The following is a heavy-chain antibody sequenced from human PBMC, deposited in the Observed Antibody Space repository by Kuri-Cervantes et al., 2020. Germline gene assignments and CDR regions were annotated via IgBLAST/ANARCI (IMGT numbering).Heavy chain of an antibody. J-gene: IGHJ3*02. CDR1: GGTFSSYA. Sequence: SVQVSCKASGGTFSSYAISWVRQAPGQGLEWMGGIIPIFGTANYAQKFQGRVTITADKSTSTAYMELSSLRSEDTAVYYCATVGSGSYGLGAFDIWGQGTMVTVSS. V-gene: IGHV1-69*06. CDR3: ATVGSGSYGLGAFDI. CDR2: IIPIFGTA. D-gene: IGHD1-26*01.